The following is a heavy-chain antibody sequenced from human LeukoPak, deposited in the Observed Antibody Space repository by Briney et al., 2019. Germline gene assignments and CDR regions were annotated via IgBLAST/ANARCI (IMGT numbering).Heavy chain of an antibody. CDR1: GGTFSSYA. V-gene: IGHV1-69*04. D-gene: IGHD3-9*01. CDR2: IIPILGIA. CDR3: ARDGAPSYDILTGPHFDY. J-gene: IGHJ4*02. Sequence: SVKVSCKASGGTFSSYAISWVRQAPGQGLEWMGRIIPILGIANYAQKFQGRVTITADKSTSTAYMELSSLRSEDTAVYYCARDGAPSYDILTGPHFDYWGQGTLVTVSS.